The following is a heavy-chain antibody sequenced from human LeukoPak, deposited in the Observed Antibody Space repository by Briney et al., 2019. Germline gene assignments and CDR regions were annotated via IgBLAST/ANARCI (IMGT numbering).Heavy chain of an antibody. Sequence: ASDTLSLTCTVSGGSISSYYWSWLRQPAGKGLEWIGRIYTSGSTNYNPSLKSRVTISVDTSKNQFSRKLSSVTAADTAVYYWAGTIWGSTSRADYWGQGTLVTVSS. D-gene: IGHD2-2*01. J-gene: IGHJ4*02. CDR1: GGSISSYY. CDR3: AGTIWGSTSRADY. CDR2: IYTSGST. V-gene: IGHV4-4*07.